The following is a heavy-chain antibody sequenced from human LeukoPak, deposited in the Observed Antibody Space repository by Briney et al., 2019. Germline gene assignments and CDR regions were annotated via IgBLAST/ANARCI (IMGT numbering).Heavy chain of an antibody. CDR3: ARGGRSGYYNYYFDY. J-gene: IGHJ4*02. CDR1: GGSISSYY. Sequence: SETLSLTCTVSGGSISSYYWSWIRQPAGKGLEWIGRIYTSGSTNYNPSLKSRVTMSVDTSKNQFSLKLSSVTAADTAVYYCARGGRSGYYNYYFDYWGQGTLVTVSS. V-gene: IGHV4-4*07. D-gene: IGHD3-22*01. CDR2: IYTSGST.